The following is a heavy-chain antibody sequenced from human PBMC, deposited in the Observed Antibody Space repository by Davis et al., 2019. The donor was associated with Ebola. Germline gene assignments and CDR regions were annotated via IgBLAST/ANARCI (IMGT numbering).Heavy chain of an antibody. CDR1: GDSVSSGG. D-gene: IGHD5-12*01. CDR2: TYYSSKWYN. J-gene: IGHJ4*02. V-gene: IGHV6-1*01. Sequence: HSQTLSLTCAISGDSVSSGGWNWIRQSPSRGLEWLGRTYYSSKWYNDYAVSVKSRIIINADTSKNQLSLQLKSVTPEDTAVYYCARGWLRTGFDYWGQGAPVTVSS. CDR3: ARGWLRTGFDY.